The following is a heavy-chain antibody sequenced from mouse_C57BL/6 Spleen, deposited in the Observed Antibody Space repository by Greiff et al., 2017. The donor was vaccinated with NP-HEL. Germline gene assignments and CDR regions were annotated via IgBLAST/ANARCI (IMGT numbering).Heavy chain of an antibody. D-gene: IGHD2-3*01. CDR2: IHPNSGST. J-gene: IGHJ2*01. Sequence: QVQLQQPGAELVKPGASVKLSCKASGYTFTSYWMHWVKQRPGHGLEWIGMIHPNSGSTNYNAKFKSKATLTVDKSSITAYMQLRSLTSEDSAVYYCARRTYDGYLDYWGKGTTLTVSS. CDR3: ARRTYDGYLDY. CDR1: GYTFTSYW. V-gene: IGHV1-64*01.